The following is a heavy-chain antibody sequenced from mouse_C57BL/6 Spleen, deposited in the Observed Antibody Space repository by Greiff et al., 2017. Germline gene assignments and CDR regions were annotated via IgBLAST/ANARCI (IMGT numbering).Heavy chain of an antibody. V-gene: IGHV1-78*01. CDR1: GYTFTDHT. Sequence: LVKPGASVKISCKSSGYTFTDHTIHCIKQWPEQGLEWIGYIYPRDGSTKYNEKFKGKATLTADKSSSTAYMQLNSLTSEDSAVYFCARSGVVATDAMDYGGQGTSVTVSS. D-gene: IGHD1-1*01. CDR2: IYPRDGST. CDR3: ARSGVVATDAMDY. J-gene: IGHJ4*01.